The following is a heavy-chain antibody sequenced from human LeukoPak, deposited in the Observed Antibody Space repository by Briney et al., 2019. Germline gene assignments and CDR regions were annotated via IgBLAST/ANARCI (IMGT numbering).Heavy chain of an antibody. CDR2: IYTSGST. J-gene: IGHJ4*02. V-gene: IGHV4-4*09. CDR3: ARHAKSGSYYFDY. D-gene: IGHD1-26*01. Sequence: SETLSLTCTVSGGSISSYYWSWIRQPPGKGLEWIGYIYTSGSTNYNPSLKSRVTISVDTSKNQFSLKLSSVTAADTAVYYCARHAKSGSYYFDYWGQGTLVTVSS. CDR1: GGSISSYY.